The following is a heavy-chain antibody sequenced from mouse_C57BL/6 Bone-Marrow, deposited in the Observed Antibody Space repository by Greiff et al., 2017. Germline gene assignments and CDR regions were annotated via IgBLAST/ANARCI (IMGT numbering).Heavy chain of an antibody. V-gene: IGHV1-87*01. Sequence: VKLMESGPELARPWASVTISCQAFYTFSRRVHFAIRATTYWMLWVKQRPGQGLEWIGAIYPGNGDASYNQKFKGKATLTADKSSSTAYMQLGSLTSVDSAVYYWASTGTGGYAMDYWGQGTSVTVSS. J-gene: IGHJ4*01. CDR3: SVDSAVYYWASTGTGGYAMDY. D-gene: IGHD4-1*01. CDR1: YTFSRRVH. CDR2: GQGLEWIG.